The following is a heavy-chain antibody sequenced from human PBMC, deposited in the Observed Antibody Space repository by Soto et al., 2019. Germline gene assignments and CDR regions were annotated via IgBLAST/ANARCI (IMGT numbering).Heavy chain of an antibody. CDR2: INHSGST. J-gene: IGHJ5*02. CDR1: GGSFSGYY. Sequence: KPSETLSLTCAVYGGSFSGYYWSWIRQPPGKGLEWIGEINHSGSTNYNPSLKSRVTISVDTSKNQFSLKLSSVTAADTAVYYCARGGGVYAYNWFDPWGQGTLVTVSS. CDR3: ARGGGVYAYNWFDP. V-gene: IGHV4-34*01. D-gene: IGHD2-8*01.